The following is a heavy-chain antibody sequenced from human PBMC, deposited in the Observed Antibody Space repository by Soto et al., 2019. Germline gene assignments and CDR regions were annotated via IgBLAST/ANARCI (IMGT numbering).Heavy chain of an antibody. D-gene: IGHD6-19*01. CDR1: GFTFSKYA. V-gene: IGHV1-3*01. CDR3: ARDYADIAVAGIPLLAH. J-gene: IGHJ4*01. CDR2: INAGNGNT. Sequence: QVQLVQSGAEVKKPGASVNVSCKASGFTFSKYAMHWVRQAPGQRLEWMGWINAGNGNTRYLEKLQGRVTIIRDTSASTVYMXXSXXXSEDTAVYYCARDYADIAVAGIPLLAHWGQGTLVTVSS.